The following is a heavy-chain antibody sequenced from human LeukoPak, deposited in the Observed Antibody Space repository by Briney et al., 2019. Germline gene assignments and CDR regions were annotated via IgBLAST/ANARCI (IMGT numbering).Heavy chain of an antibody. CDR2: IIPILGIA. CDR1: GGTFSSYT. V-gene: IGHV1-69*02. CDR3: ARGYYDSSGLWYFDL. D-gene: IGHD3-22*01. J-gene: IGHJ2*01. Sequence: ASVKVSCKASGGTFSSYTISWVRQAPGQGLEWMGRIIPILGIANYAQKFQGRVTITADKSSSTAYMELSSLRSEDTAVYYCARGYYDSSGLWYFDLWGCGTLVTVSS.